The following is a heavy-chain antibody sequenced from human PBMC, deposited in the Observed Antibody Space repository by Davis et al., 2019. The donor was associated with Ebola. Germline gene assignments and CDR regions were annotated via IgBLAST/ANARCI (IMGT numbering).Heavy chain of an antibody. CDR2: ISSSSSTI. CDR1: GFTFSSYS. J-gene: IGHJ4*02. V-gene: IGHV3-48*01. CDR3: ARDPGDY. D-gene: IGHD3-10*01. Sequence: GESLKISCAASGFTFSSYSMNWVRQAPGKGLEWVSYISSSSSTIYYADSVKGRFTISRDNSKNTLYLQMNSLRAEDTAVYYCARDPGDYWGQGTLVTVSS.